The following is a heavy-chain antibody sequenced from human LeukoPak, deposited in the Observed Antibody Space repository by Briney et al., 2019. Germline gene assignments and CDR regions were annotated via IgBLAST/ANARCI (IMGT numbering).Heavy chain of an antibody. CDR3: ARRFRISSSSSDAFDI. CDR2: IYYSGST. V-gene: IGHV4-59*01. CDR1: GDSISSYY. J-gene: IGHJ3*02. Sequence: SETLSLTCTVSGDSISSYYWSWIRQPPGKGLEWIGEIYYSGSTNYNPSLKSRVTISVDTSKNHFSLKMRSVTAADTAVYYCARRFRISSSSSDAFDIWGQGTMVTVSS. D-gene: IGHD6-13*01.